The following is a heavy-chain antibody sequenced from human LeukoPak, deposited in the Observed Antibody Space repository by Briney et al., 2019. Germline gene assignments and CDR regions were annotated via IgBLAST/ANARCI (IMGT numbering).Heavy chain of an antibody. CDR2: IYYSGST. D-gene: IGHD3-3*01. Sequence: SETLSLTCTVSGVSISSYYWSWIRQPPGKGLEWIGYIYYSGSTNYNPSLKSRVTISVDTSKNQFSLKLSSVTAADTAVYYCARLVYYDFWSGSFDYWGQGTLVTVSS. CDR3: ARLVYYDFWSGSFDY. V-gene: IGHV4-59*08. J-gene: IGHJ4*02. CDR1: GVSISSYY.